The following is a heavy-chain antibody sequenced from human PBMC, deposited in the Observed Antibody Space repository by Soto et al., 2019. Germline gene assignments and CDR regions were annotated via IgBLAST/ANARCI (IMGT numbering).Heavy chain of an antibody. V-gene: IGHV4-4*07. J-gene: IGHJ5*02. D-gene: IGHD6-13*01. CDR3: ASSPRIAAAGKSPWFDP. CDR1: GGSISSYY. CDR2: IYTSGST. Sequence: PSETLSLTCTVSGGSISSYYWSWIRQPAGKGLEWIGRIYTSGSTNYNPSLKSRVTMSVDTSKNQFSPMLSSVTAADTAVYYCASSPRIAAAGKSPWFDPWGQGTLVTVSS.